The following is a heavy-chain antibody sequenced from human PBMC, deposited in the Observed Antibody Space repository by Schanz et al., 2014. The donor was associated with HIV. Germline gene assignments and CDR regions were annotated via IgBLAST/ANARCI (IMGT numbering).Heavy chain of an antibody. CDR3: AKDGSLDYDNSGYYAT. D-gene: IGHD3-22*01. Sequence: EGKRLESGVGLVQPGGSLRLSCAASGFTFSSYAMSWVRQAPGKGLEWVSYISSSSSTIYYAESVKGRFTISRDTSTNTLYLQMSGLRAEDTAVYYCAKDGSLDYDNSGYYATWGQGTLVTVSS. V-gene: IGHV3-23*01. J-gene: IGHJ4*02. CDR1: GFTFSSYA. CDR2: ISSSSSTI.